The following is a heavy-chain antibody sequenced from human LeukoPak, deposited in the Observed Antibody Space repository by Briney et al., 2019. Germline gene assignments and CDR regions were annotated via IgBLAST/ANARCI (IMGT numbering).Heavy chain of an antibody. CDR2: ISSSSGYI. CDR1: GFTFSSYS. V-gene: IGHV3-21*06. J-gene: IGHJ3*02. CDR3: ATSYPQLRYFDWLSDAFDI. D-gene: IGHD3-9*01. Sequence: PGGSLRLSCAASGFTFSSYSMNWVRQAPGKGLEWVSSISSSSGYIYYADSVKGRFTISRDNAKNSLYLQMNSLRAEDTAVYYCATSYPQLRYFDWLSDAFDIWGQGTMVTVSS.